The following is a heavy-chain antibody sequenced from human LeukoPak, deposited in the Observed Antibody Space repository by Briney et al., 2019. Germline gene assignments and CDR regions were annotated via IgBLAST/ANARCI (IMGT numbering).Heavy chain of an antibody. V-gene: IGHV1-69*13. CDR1: GGTLSSYA. D-gene: IGHD3-3*01. Sequence: SVKVSCKASGGTLSSYAISWVRQAPGQGLEWMGGIIPIFGTANYAQKFQGRVTITADESTSTAYMELSSLRSEDTAVYYCARVGNYDFPFDYWGQGTLVTVSS. J-gene: IGHJ4*02. CDR3: ARVGNYDFPFDY. CDR2: IIPIFGTA.